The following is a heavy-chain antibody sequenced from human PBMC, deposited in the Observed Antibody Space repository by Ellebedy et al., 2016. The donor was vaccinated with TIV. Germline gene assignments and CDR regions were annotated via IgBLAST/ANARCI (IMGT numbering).Heavy chain of an antibody. V-gene: IGHV4-4*02. CDR2: IYHSGSI. D-gene: IGHD6-19*01. J-gene: IGHJ3*02. CDR1: GGSISSNNW. Sequence: MPGGSLRLSCAVSGGSISSNNWWSWVRQPPGRGLEWIGEIYHSGSINYNPSLKSRVTFSLDKSKSQFYLKLSSVTAADTAVCHCARIRYTSGWYAAFYIWGQGTMVIVSS. CDR3: ARIRYTSGWYAAFYI.